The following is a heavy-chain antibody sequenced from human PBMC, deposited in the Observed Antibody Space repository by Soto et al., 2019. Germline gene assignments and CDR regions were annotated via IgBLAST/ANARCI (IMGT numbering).Heavy chain of an antibody. J-gene: IGHJ4*02. CDR2: ISVSGDSR. D-gene: IGHD2-21*02. V-gene: IGHV3-23*01. Sequence: EVQLLESGGGLVQPGGSLRLSCATSGFTFSSYAISWVLQAPVKGLEWVSGISVSGDSRYDADSVKGRFTISRDNSKSTLYLQMNSLRSEDTAVYYCATIFRYGDPEYWGQGVLVTVSS. CDR1: GFTFSSYA. CDR3: ATIFRYGDPEY.